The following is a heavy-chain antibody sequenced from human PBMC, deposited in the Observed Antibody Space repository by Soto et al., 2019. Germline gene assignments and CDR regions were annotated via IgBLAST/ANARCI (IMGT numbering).Heavy chain of an antibody. CDR1: GFTFDDYA. D-gene: IGHD6-19*01. J-gene: IGHJ4*02. Sequence: EVQLLESGGGLVQPGGSLRLSCAASGFTFDDYAMHWVRQAPGKGLEWVSGISWNSGSIGYADSVKGRFTISRDNAKNSLYLQMNSLRAEDTALYYCAKDKKRGAQWLVPVSGFDYWGQGTLVTVSS. CDR3: AKDKKRGAQWLVPVSGFDY. V-gene: IGHV3-9*01. CDR2: ISWNSGSI.